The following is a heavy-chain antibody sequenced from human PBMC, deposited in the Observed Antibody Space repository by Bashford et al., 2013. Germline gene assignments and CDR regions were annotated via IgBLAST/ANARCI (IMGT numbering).Heavy chain of an antibody. J-gene: IGHJ3*02. Sequence: SGGPVETLLVQPLDSPLPPMPCTGPPGSRQGLEWVAVIWYDGSNKYYADSVKGRFTISRDNSKNTLYLQMNSLRAEDTAVYYCARGGGWVYYDFWSGYSDDAFDIWGQGTMVTVSS. V-gene: IGHV3-33*08. CDR1: DSPLPPMP. D-gene: IGHD3-3*01. CDR3: ARGGGWVYYDFWSGYSDDAFDI. CDR2: IWYDGSNK.